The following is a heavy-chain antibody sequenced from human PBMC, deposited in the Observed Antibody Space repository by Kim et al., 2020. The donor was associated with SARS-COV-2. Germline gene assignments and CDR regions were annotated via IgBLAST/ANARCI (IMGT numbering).Heavy chain of an antibody. Sequence: GGSLRLSCAASGFTFSSYGMHWVRQAPGKGLEWVAVIWYDGSNKYYADSVKGRFTISRDNSKNTLYLQMNSLRAEDTAVYYCARDPTGIAAAGPYYYGMDVWGQGTTVTVSS. V-gene: IGHV3-33*01. D-gene: IGHD6-13*01. CDR2: IWYDGSNK. CDR1: GFTFSSYG. CDR3: ARDPTGIAAAGPYYYGMDV. J-gene: IGHJ6*02.